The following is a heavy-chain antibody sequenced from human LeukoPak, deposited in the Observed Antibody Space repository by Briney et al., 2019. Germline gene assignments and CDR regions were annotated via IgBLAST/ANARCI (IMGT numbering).Heavy chain of an antibody. CDR1: GFTFSSYS. CDR3: ARDRGGSYSAIDY. V-gene: IGHV3-48*04. D-gene: IGHD2-15*01. Sequence: RSGGSLRLSCAASGFTFSSYSLTCVRQAPGKGLEWVSFIRSSSITIYYADSVKGRFTISRDNAEKSLYLQMNSLRAEDTAVYYCARDRGGSYSAIDYWGQGTLVTVSS. J-gene: IGHJ4*02. CDR2: IRSSSITI.